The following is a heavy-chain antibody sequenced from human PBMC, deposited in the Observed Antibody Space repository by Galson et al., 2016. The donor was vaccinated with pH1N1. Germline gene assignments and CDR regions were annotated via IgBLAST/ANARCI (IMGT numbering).Heavy chain of an antibody. CDR2: IDWDDEK. V-gene: IGHV2-70*04. CDR1: GFSLSTFGVR. CDR3: ARMGVASGGRYYYGMAV. D-gene: IGHD3-10*01. Sequence: PALVKPTQTLKLTCTFFGFSLSTFGVRVSWIRQSPGKALEWLARIDWDDEKFYSPSLKTRLTISKDTSKDQVVLTMTNMDPVDTGTYYCARMGVASGGRYYYGMAVWGQGTTVTVSS. J-gene: IGHJ6*02.